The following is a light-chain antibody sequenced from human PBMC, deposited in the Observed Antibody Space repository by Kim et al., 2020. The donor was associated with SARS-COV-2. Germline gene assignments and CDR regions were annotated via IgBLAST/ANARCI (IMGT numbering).Light chain of an antibody. Sequence: SGAPGERVPLSCRANEGVTTDLAWHQQTPGQAPRVLIYDASTRATGIPARFSGSGSGTEFTLTISSLQSEDFAVYYCQQSNKWPYTFGQGTKLEI. J-gene: IGKJ2*01. CDR2: DAS. CDR3: QQSNKWPYT. V-gene: IGKV3-15*01. CDR1: EGVTTD.